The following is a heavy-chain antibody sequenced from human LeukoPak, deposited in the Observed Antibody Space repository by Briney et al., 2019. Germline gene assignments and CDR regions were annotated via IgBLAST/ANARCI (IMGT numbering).Heavy chain of an antibody. CDR3: AKRDWSGNGVDV. CDR2: IGGRGISS. Sequence: GGSLRLSGAASGFTFSTYAFSWVRQAPGKGLEWVSIIGGRGISSYYTDSVKGRFTISRDNSKNTLYLQMNSLRAEDTAVYYCAKRDWSGNGVDVWGQGTTVTVYS. J-gene: IGHJ6*02. D-gene: IGHD3-3*01. CDR1: GFTFSTYA. V-gene: IGHV3-23*01.